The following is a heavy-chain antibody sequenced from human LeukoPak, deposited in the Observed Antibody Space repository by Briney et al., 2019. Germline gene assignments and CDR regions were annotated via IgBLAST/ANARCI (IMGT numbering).Heavy chain of an antibody. CDR3: AGDKYSSGWSAYWYFDL. D-gene: IGHD6-19*01. Sequence: TGGSLRLSCAASGFTFRSYSMNWVRQAPGKGLECVSSISSSRSYIFYADSVRGRFTISRDIAKNSVYLQIHTLRAEDTAVYYCAGDKYSSGWSAYWYFDLWGRGTLVTVSS. J-gene: IGHJ2*01. CDR1: GFTFRSYS. V-gene: IGHV3-21*01. CDR2: ISSSRSYI.